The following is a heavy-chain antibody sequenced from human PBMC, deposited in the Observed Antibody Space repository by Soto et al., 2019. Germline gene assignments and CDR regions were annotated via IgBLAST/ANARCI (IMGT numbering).Heavy chain of an antibody. CDR1: RFTFSSYA. J-gene: IGHJ6*02. D-gene: IGHD2-15*01. CDR3: AKGAAFYYYYGMDV. CDR2: ISAGGGST. Sequence: EVQLLESGGGLVQPGGSLRLSCAASRFTFSSYAMSWVRQAPGKGLEWVSSISAGGGSTYYADSVKGRFTISRVNSKNTLYLQMNSLRAEDTALYYCAKGAAFYYYYGMDVWGQGTTVTVSS. V-gene: IGHV3-23*01.